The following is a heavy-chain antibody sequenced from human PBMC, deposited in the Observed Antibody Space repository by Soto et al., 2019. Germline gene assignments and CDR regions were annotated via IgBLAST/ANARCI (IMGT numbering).Heavy chain of an antibody. Sequence: GESLKISCKGSGYSFTSYWIGWVRQMPGKGLEWMGIIYPGDSDTRYSPSFQGQVTISADKSISTAYLQWSSLKASDTAMYYCAIFLVVPAAMTSPRDAFDIWGKGTMVTVSS. CDR3: AIFLVVPAAMTSPRDAFDI. D-gene: IGHD2-2*01. CDR1: GYSFTSYW. V-gene: IGHV5-51*01. CDR2: IYPGDSDT. J-gene: IGHJ3*02.